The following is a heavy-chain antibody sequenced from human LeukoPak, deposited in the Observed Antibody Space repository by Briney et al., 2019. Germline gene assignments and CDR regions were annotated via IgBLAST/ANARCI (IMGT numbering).Heavy chain of an antibody. J-gene: IGHJ6*03. Sequence: PGGSLRLSCAASGFAFSDYYLSWIRQTPGKGLEWISYISVTGDIEYADSVKGRITISRDNAENSLYLQMNSLRAEDTAVYYCARAGMETDPLDYYYYMDVWGKGTTVTVSS. CDR3: ARAGMETDPLDYYYYMDV. CDR1: GFAFSDYY. CDR2: ISVTGDI. D-gene: IGHD5-18*01. V-gene: IGHV3-11*04.